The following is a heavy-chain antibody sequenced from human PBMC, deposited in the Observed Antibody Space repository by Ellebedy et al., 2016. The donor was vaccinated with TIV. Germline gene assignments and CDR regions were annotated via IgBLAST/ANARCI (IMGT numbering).Heavy chain of an antibody. D-gene: IGHD3-10*01. Sequence: GESLKISCAASGFTFSNYGVHWVRQAPGKGLEWVAVISHDGSNEYYADSVKGRFTISRDNSKNTLYLQMNSLRVEDTAMYYCAKIPIYYGSGSYLGGWGQGTLVTVSS. V-gene: IGHV3-30*18. CDR1: GFTFSNYG. CDR2: ISHDGSNE. CDR3: AKIPIYYGSGSYLGG. J-gene: IGHJ4*02.